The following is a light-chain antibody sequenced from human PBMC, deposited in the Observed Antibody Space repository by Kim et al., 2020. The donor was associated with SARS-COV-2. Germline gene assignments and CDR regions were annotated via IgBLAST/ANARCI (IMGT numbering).Light chain of an antibody. Sequence: ASVGDRVTITCRASQSISNYLNWYQQKPGKAPKFLIYAASSLQSGVPSRFSGSGSGTDFTLTISSLQPEDFATYYCQQSYSTPLTFGGGTKVDIK. CDR3: QQSYSTPLT. J-gene: IGKJ4*01. V-gene: IGKV1-39*01. CDR2: AAS. CDR1: QSISNY.